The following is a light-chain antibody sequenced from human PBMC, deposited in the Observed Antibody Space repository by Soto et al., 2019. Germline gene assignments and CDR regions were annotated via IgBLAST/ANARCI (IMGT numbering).Light chain of an antibody. CDR3: AAWDDSLNGHVV. V-gene: IGLV1-44*01. J-gene: IGLJ2*01. CDR2: NNY. CDR1: SSNIGRNT. Sequence: QPVLTQPPSASGTPGQRVTISCAGSSSNIGRNTVNWYHQLPGAAPKLLIYNNYQRPSGVPDRFSGSKSGTSASLAISGLQSEDEADYYCAAWDDSLNGHVVVGGGTKLTVL.